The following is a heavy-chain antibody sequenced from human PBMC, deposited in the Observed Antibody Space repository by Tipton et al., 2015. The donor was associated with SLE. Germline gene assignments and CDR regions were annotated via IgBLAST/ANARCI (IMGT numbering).Heavy chain of an antibody. J-gene: IGHJ4*02. CDR3: ARHYSSGWYYYFVY. CDR1: GAFISSSDYY. D-gene: IGHD6-19*01. V-gene: IGHV4-39*01. Sequence: TLSLTCSVSGAFISSSDYYWGWIRQPPGKGLEWIGSIYYSGSTYYNPSVKSRVTISLDMSKNKFSLNLRPVTAADTAIYYCARHYSSGWYYYFVYWGPGILAT. CDR2: IYYSGST.